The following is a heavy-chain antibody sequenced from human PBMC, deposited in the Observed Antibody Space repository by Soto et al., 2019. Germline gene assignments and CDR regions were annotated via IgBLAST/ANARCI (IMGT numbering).Heavy chain of an antibody. V-gene: IGHV4-39*01. CDR1: GVSVSSSSYY. D-gene: IGHD6-13*01. Sequence: QLQLQESGPGLVKPSESLSLTCTVSGVSVSSSSYYWGWIRQPPGKGLEWIGCIYYGGRVYYNPSLKSRVTVSIDTSKNQLSLKLTSVAAADTAVYYCVWGLVATAYWYFGLWGRGTLVTVSS. J-gene: IGHJ2*01. CDR3: VWGLVATAYWYFGL. CDR2: IYYGGRV.